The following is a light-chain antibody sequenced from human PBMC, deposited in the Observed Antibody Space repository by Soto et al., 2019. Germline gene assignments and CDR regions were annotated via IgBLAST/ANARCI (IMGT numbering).Light chain of an antibody. CDR2: DAS. CDR3: QHYDDYSGFT. CDR1: QSITGN. J-gene: IGKJ3*01. V-gene: IGKV3-15*01. Sequence: EIVMTQSPATLSVSPGERATLSCRASQSITGNLTWYQQKPGQAPRLLIYDASTRATGIPARFSGSGSGTEFTLTVTNLQPDDFASYFCQHYDDYSGFTFGPGTKVDLK.